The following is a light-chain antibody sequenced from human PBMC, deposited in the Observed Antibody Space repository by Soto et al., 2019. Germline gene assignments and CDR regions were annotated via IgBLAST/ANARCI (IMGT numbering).Light chain of an antibody. V-gene: IGKV3-11*01. CDR2: DAS. Sequence: EIVLTQSPATLSLSPGERATLSCRASQSVSSYLAWYQQKPGQAPRLLIYDASNRATGIPARFSGSGSGTDSSLTISILEPEDFAVYYCQQRSNWPPVYTFGQGTKLEIK. CDR1: QSVSSY. J-gene: IGKJ2*01. CDR3: QQRSNWPPVYT.